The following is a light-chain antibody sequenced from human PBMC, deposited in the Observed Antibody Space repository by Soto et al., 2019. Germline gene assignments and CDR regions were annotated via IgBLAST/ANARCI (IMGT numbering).Light chain of an antibody. Sequence: SISMYLNWYQLKPGKAPNLLMYGASYLKSGVPTRFSGSGSGTDFTLTIGRRHPDDCATDFWLLWYWAPCAFGLGTKVDIK. J-gene: IGKJ1*01. V-gene: IGKV1-39*01. CDR2: GAS. CDR1: SISMY. CDR3: LLWYWAPCA.